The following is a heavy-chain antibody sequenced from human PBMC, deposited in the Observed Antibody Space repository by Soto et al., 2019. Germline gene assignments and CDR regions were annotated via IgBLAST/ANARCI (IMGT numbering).Heavy chain of an antibody. Sequence: PGGSLRLSCAASGFTFSSYGMQWVRQAPGKGLEWVALISSDGSNKYYADSVKGRFTISRDNSKNTLYLQMNSLRTEDTAVYSCVGGYYFGDYWGQGTLVTVSS. CDR1: GFTFSSYG. J-gene: IGHJ4*02. D-gene: IGHD3-22*01. CDR2: ISSDGSNK. CDR3: VGGYYFGDY. V-gene: IGHV3-30*03.